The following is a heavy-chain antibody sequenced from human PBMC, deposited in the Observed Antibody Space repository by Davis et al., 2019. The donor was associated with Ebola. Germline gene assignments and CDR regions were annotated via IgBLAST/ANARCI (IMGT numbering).Heavy chain of an antibody. CDR3: VMDCSDANCGVTYFFDF. J-gene: IGHJ4*02. CDR1: GYTFSSYG. CDR2: VSAYNDDT. V-gene: IGHV1-18*01. D-gene: IGHD2-15*01. Sequence: ASVKVSCKASGYTFSSYGISWVRQAPGQGLEWVGWVSAYNDDTRYARRLQGRVTMTLDTSTSTAYMELRSLTSDDTAMYYCVMDCSDANCGVTYFFDFWGQGTPVTVSS.